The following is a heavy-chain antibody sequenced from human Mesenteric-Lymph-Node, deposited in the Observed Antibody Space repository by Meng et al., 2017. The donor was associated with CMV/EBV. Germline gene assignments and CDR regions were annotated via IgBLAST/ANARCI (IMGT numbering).Heavy chain of an antibody. Sequence: ASVQISCKASGYTFTSYDINWVRQGTGQGHVWMVWMNTSSGNTGCAQKFQGRVSMTRNTSISTAYLELSSLRSADKAVYYCARGNARRSTMVVELYYYYGMDVWGQGTTVTVSS. CDR3: ARGNARRSTMVVELYYYYGMDV. D-gene: IGHD3-22*01. CDR1: GYTFTSYD. V-gene: IGHV1-8*01. CDR2: MNTSSGNT. J-gene: IGHJ6*02.